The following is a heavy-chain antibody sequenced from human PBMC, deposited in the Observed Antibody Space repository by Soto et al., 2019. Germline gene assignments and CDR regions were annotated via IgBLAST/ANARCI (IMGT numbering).Heavy chain of an antibody. J-gene: IGHJ4*02. V-gene: IGHV4-31*03. D-gene: IGHD2-2*01. CDR2: ISYTRAT. Sequence: QVQLQESGPGLVRPSQTLSLTCSVSGGSISSAGYYWNWISQHPGKGLEWIGYISYTRATYYDPSLKSRLTISADPSKNLFSLKLSSVTAADTAVYYCARGQPSTNIAYWGQGTLVTVAS. CDR1: GGSISSAGYY. CDR3: ARGQPSTNIAY.